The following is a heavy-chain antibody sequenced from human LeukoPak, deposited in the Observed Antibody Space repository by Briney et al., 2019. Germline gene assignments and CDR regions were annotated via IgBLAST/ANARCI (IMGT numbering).Heavy chain of an antibody. Sequence: PGGSLRLSCAASGFTFSSYAMSWVRQAPGKGLEWVSAISGSGGSTYYADSVKGRFTISRDNSKNTLYLQMNSLRAEDTAVYYCAKGKRDIVVVVAATLPYWGPGTLVTVSS. CDR2: ISGSGGST. CDR3: AKGKRDIVVVVAATLPY. J-gene: IGHJ4*02. D-gene: IGHD2-15*01. V-gene: IGHV3-23*01. CDR1: GFTFSSYA.